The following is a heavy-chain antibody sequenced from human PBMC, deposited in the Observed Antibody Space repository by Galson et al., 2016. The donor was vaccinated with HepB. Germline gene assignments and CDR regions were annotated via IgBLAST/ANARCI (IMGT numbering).Heavy chain of an antibody. D-gene: IGHD6-13*01. CDR3: AREKSRSWYGDSFYGMDV. V-gene: IGHV4-31*03. CDR1: DGSISSGGYY. Sequence: TLSLTCTVSDGSISSGGYYWSWIRQLPGKGLEWIGYIYFSGHSYHNPSLKSRLEISLDTSKNQFSLRLSSVTAADTAVYYCAREKSRSWYGDSFYGMDVWGQGTTVTVSS. J-gene: IGHJ6*02. CDR2: IYFSGHS.